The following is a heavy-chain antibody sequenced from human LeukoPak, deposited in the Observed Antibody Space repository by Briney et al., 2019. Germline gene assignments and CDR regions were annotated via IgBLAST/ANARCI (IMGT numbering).Heavy chain of an antibody. CDR3: ARVGPRGFGLSYFDY. J-gene: IGHJ4*02. D-gene: IGHD5-12*01. CDR1: GGSIRSYY. CDR2: IYYTGST. Sequence: SETLSLTCTVSGGSIRSYYWNWIRQPPGKGLEWIGYIYYTGSTNYNPSLKSRVTISVDTSKNQFSLKLSSVTAADTAVYYCARVGPRGFGLSYFDYWGQGTLVTVSS. V-gene: IGHV4-59*08.